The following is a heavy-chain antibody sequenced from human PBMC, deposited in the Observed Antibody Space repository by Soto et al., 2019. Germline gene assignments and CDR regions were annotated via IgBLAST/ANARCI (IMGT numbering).Heavy chain of an antibody. J-gene: IGHJ4*02. CDR1: GYTFTGYY. CDR2: INPNSGGT. Sequence: QVQLVQSGAEVKKPGASVKVSCKASGYTFTGYYMHWVRQAPGQGLEWMGWINPNSGGTNYAQKFQGRVTMTRDTSISSAYMELSRLRSDATAVYYCARDLGEQWLVPYYFDYRGQGTLVTVSS. CDR3: ARDLGEQWLVPYYFDY. D-gene: IGHD6-19*01. V-gene: IGHV1-2*02.